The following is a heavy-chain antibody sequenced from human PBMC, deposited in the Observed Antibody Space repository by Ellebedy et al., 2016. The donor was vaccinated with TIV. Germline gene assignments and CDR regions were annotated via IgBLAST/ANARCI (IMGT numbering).Heavy chain of an antibody. V-gene: IGHV3-7*03. Sequence: PGGSLRLSCAVSGFTFSNYWMSWARQAPGKGLEWVATIKQDGSEIHSVDSVKGRFTISRDNAKNSLYLQMNSLRVEDTALYYCARDANPYAMDVWGQGTTVTVSS. CDR1: GFTFSNYW. J-gene: IGHJ6*02. CDR2: IKQDGSEI. CDR3: ARDANPYAMDV.